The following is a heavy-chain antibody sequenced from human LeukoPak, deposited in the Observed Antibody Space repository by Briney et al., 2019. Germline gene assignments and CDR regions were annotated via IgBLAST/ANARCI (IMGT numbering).Heavy chain of an antibody. V-gene: IGHV3-23*01. CDR2: ISPTGDYT. J-gene: IGHJ4*02. CDR1: GITFTNYA. CDR3: AKDYGGNPFEY. D-gene: IGHD4-23*01. Sequence: GGSLRLSCAASGITFTNYAMAWVRQAPGKGLEWVSAISPTGDYTYFADSVKGRFTISRDNSGNTLYLQMNSLRAEDTAVYYCAKDYGGNPFEYWGQGTLVTVSS.